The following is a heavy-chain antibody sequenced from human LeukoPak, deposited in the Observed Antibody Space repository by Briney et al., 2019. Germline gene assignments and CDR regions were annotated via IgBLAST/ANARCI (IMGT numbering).Heavy chain of an antibody. V-gene: IGHV3-11*06. J-gene: IGHJ4*02. CDR1: GFTFNDYY. CDR2: ISSSSSYI. CDR3: ARADWDTAMIDY. D-gene: IGHD5-18*01. Sequence: PGGSLRLSCGASGFTFNDYYMTWIRQAPGKGLEWVSSISSSSSYIYYADSVKGRFTISRDNAKNSLYLQMNSLRAEDTAVYYYARADWDTAMIDYWGQGTLVTVSS.